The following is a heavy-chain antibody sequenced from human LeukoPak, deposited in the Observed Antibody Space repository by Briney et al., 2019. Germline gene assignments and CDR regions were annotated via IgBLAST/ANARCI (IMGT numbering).Heavy chain of an antibody. V-gene: IGHV3-23*01. Sequence: GGSLRLSCVASGFTFSSYTMNWVRQAPGKGLEWVSAISGNGVGTYYADSVKGRFTISRDNSKNTLYLQMNSLRAEDTAVYYCAKLMAGVDYWGQGTLVTVSS. D-gene: IGHD6-19*01. J-gene: IGHJ4*02. CDR1: GFTFSSYT. CDR2: ISGNGVGT. CDR3: AKLMAGVDY.